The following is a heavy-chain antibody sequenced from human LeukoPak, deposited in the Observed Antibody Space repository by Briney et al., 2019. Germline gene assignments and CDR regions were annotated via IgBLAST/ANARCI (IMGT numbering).Heavy chain of an antibody. CDR1: GGSISSYY. CDR3: ARDGLYSSGWYSVDY. V-gene: IGHV4-59*01. J-gene: IGHJ4*02. CDR2: IYYSGST. Sequence: PSETLSLTCTVSGGSISSYYWSWIRQPPGKGLEWIGYIYYSGSTNYNPSLKGRVTISVDTSKNQFSLKLSSVTAADTAVYYCARDGLYSSGWYSVDYWGQGTLVTVSS. D-gene: IGHD6-19*01.